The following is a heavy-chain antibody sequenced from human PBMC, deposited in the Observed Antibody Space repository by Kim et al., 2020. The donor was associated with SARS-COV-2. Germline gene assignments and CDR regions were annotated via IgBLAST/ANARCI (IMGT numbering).Heavy chain of an antibody. CDR1: GGSISSSSYY. CDR3: ASLWGLQYYFDY. CDR2: IYYSGST. V-gene: IGHV4-39*01. J-gene: IGHJ4*02. Sequence: SETLSLTCTVSGGSISSSSYYWGWIRQPPGKGLEWIGSIYYSGSTYYNPSLKSRVTISVDTSKNQFSLKLSSVTAADTAVYYCASLWGLQYYFDYWGQGTLVTVSS. D-gene: IGHD1-26*01.